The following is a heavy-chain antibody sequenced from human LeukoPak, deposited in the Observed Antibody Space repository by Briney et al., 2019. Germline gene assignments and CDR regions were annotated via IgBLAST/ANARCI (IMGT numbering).Heavy chain of an antibody. J-gene: IGHJ5*02. D-gene: IGHD1-26*01. CDR3: ARNGQLLSGGNWFDP. CDR2: INPNNGDT. Sequence: GASAKVSCQASGYIFTGYYMHWVRQAPGQGPEWMGWINPNNGDTKYAQKFQGRVSMTRDTSITTAYMELSRLRSDDTAFYYCARNGQLLSGGNWFDPWGQGALVIVSS. V-gene: IGHV1-2*02. CDR1: GYIFTGYY.